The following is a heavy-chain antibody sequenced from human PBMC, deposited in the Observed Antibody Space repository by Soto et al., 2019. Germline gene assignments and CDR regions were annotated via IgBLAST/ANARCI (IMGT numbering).Heavy chain of an antibody. J-gene: IGHJ6*03. CDR1: GFAFNTYS. D-gene: IGHD3-9*01. V-gene: IGHV3-21*02. CDR3: VRDLGRYFRSGYMDL. CDR2: INEDSTYI. Sequence: EVQLVESGGGLVKPGGSLRLSCTASGFAFNTYSMNWFRKAPVKGLEWVSSINEDSTYIYYADSLRGRITISRDNAKESLFLQMNSLRPDDTAVYYCVRDLGRYFRSGYMDLWGDGATVTVSS.